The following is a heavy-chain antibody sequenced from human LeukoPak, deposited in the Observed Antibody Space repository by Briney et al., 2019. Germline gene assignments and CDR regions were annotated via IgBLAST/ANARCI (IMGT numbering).Heavy chain of an antibody. CDR3: ARGYYDSSGYYMWDY. Sequence: GASVKVSCKASGYTSTGYYMHWVRQAPGQALEWMGWINPNSGGTNYAQKFQGRVTMTRDTSISTAYMELSRLRSDDTAVYYCARGYYDSSGYYMWDYWGQGTLVTVSS. CDR1: GYTSTGYY. V-gene: IGHV1-2*02. J-gene: IGHJ4*02. CDR2: INPNSGGT. D-gene: IGHD3-22*01.